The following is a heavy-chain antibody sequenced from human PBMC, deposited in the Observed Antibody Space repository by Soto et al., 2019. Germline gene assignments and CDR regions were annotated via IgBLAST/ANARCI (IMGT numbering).Heavy chain of an antibody. CDR2: INHSGIT. CDR1: GGSFIGYY. D-gene: IGHD6-19*01. J-gene: IGHJ4*02. Sequence: SETLSLTCAVYGGSFIGYYWIFIRQPPWKGLEWLGEINHSGITDYNPSLKSRITISIDTSKKQFSLKLNSVTAADTAVYYCAIGPRMWLAGGGYWGQGTQVTVSS. V-gene: IGHV4-34*01. CDR3: AIGPRMWLAGGGY.